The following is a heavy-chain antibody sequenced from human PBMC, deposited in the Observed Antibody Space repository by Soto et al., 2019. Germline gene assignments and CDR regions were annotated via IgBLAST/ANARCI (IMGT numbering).Heavy chain of an antibody. CDR2: IYYSGST. CDR3: ARVLDDFWKDYYYYYYMDV. J-gene: IGHJ6*03. D-gene: IGHD3-3*01. CDR1: GGSISSYY. V-gene: IGHV4-59*01. Sequence: SETLSLTCTVSGGSISSYYWSWIRQPPGKGLEWIGYIYYSGSTNYNPSLKSRVTISVDTSKNQFSLKLSSVTAADTAVYYCARVLDDFWKDYYYYYYMDVWGKGTTVTVSS.